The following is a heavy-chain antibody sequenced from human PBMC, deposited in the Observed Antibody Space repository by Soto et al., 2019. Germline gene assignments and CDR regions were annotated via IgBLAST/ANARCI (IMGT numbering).Heavy chain of an antibody. J-gene: IGHJ6*02. CDR2: ISVFNGDT. D-gene: IGHD3-16*01. Sequence: QVQLLQSGGEVKTPGASLKVSRKALGYTSSSYGINWVRQAPGQGLEWMGWISVFNGDTKYAQKFQGRVAITKDPGTSTAHMELRSLRSDDAAVYFCATKDDHKDDQPYYYGMDVWGQGTTVTVSS. V-gene: IGHV1-18*01. CDR1: GYTSSSYG. CDR3: ATKDDHKDDQPYYYGMDV.